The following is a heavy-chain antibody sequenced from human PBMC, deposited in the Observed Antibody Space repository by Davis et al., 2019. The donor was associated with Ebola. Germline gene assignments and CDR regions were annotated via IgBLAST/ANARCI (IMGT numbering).Heavy chain of an antibody. D-gene: IGHD2-2*01. V-gene: IGHV4-4*02. CDR1: GGSISSANW. Sequence: MPSETLSLTCAVSGGSISSANWWSWVRQPPGKGLEWIGEVHHSGSTSYNPSLKSRVSISVDMSKNQFSLKLTSVTAADTAVYYCAGDSTGWGQGTLVTVSS. CDR2: VHHSGST. J-gene: IGHJ4*02. CDR3: AGDSTG.